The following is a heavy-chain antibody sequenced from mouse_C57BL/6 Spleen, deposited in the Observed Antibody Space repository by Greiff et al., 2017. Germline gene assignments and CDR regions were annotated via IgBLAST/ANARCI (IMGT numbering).Heavy chain of an antibody. D-gene: IGHD1-1*01. Sequence: VQLQQSGPELVKPGASVKISCKASGYTFTDYYMNWVKQSHGKSLEWIGDINPNNGGTSYNQKFKGKATLTVDKSSSTAYMELRSLTSEDSAVYYCASDYYGIDYWGQGTTLTVSS. V-gene: IGHV1-26*01. J-gene: IGHJ2*01. CDR2: INPNNGGT. CDR3: ASDYYGIDY. CDR1: GYTFTDYY.